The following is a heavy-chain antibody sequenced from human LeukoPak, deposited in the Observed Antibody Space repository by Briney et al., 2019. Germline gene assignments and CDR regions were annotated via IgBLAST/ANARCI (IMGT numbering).Heavy chain of an antibody. CDR3: ARGGLRFLEWLSTPNWFDP. J-gene: IGHJ5*02. CDR1: GGTFSSYA. Sequence: ASVKVSCKASGGTFSSYAISWVRQATGQGLEWMGWMNPNSGNTGYAQKFQGRVTMTRNTSISTAYMELSSLRSEDTAVYYCARGGLRFLEWLSTPNWFDPWGQGTLVTVSS. D-gene: IGHD3-3*01. CDR2: MNPNSGNT. V-gene: IGHV1-8*02.